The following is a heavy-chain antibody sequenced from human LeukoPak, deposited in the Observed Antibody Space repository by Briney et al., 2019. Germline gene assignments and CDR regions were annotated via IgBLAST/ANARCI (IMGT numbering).Heavy chain of an antibody. V-gene: IGHV3-23*01. CDR1: GFTFSSYA. CDR3: AKGIAAAGSIQH. D-gene: IGHD6-13*01. Sequence: PSGGSLRLSCAASGFTFSSYAMSWLRQAPGKGLEWVSAISGSGGSTYYADSVKGRFTISRDNSKNTLYLQMNSLRAEDTAVYYCAKGIAAAGSIQHWGQGTLVTVSS. CDR2: ISGSGGST. J-gene: IGHJ1*01.